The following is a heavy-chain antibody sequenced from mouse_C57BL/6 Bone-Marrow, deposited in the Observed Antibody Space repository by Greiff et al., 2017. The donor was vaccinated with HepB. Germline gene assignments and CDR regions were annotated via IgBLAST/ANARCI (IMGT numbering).Heavy chain of an antibody. V-gene: IGHV1-64*01. J-gene: IGHJ2*01. CDR2: IYPRDGST. CDR1: GYTFTSYW. CDR3: ARSPLGLFDY. Sequence: QVQLQQPGAELVKPGASVKLSCKASGYTFTSYWMHWVKQRPGQGLEWIGYIYPRDGSTKYNEKFKGKATLTADKSSSTAYMQLNSLTSEDSAVYFCARSPLGLFDYWGQGTTLTVSS. D-gene: IGHD4-1*01.